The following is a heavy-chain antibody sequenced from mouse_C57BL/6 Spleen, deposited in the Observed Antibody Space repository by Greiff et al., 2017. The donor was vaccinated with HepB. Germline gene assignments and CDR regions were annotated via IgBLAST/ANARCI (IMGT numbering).Heavy chain of an antibody. D-gene: IGHD1-1*01. CDR2: FHPYNDDT. CDR1: GYTFTTYP. V-gene: IGHV1-47*01. CDR3: ARPLDYYGSSPYAMDY. J-gene: IGHJ4*01. Sequence: VQLQQSGAELVKPGASVKMSCKASGYTFTTYPIEWMKQNHGKSLEWIGNFHPYNDDTKYNEKFKGKATLTVEKSSSTVYLELSRLTSDDSAVYYCARPLDYYGSSPYAMDYWGQGTSVTVSS.